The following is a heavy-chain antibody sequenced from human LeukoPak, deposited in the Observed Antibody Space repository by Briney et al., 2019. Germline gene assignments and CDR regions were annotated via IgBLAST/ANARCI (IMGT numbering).Heavy chain of an antibody. D-gene: IGHD1-26*01. V-gene: IGHV3-9*01. CDR1: GFTFDDYA. CDR2: ISWNSGSI. Sequence: GRSLRLSCAASGFTFDDYAMHWVRQAPGKGLEWVSGISWNSGSIGYADSVKGRFTISRDNAKNSLYLQMNSLRTEDTALYYCASSSWSYFLGYWGQGTLVTVSS. CDR3: ASSSWSYFLGY. J-gene: IGHJ4*02.